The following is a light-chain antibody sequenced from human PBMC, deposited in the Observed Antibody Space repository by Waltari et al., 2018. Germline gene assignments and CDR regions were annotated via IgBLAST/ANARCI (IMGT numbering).Light chain of an antibody. Sequence: DIQMTQSPSSLSASVGARVTITCRASQSISSYLHWYQQKPGKAPKLLIYAASSLQCGVPSRFSGSGSGTDFTLTISSLQPEDFATYYCQQGYSTPYTFGQGTKLEIK. CDR1: QSISSY. J-gene: IGKJ2*01. V-gene: IGKV1-39*01. CDR3: QQGYSTPYT. CDR2: AAS.